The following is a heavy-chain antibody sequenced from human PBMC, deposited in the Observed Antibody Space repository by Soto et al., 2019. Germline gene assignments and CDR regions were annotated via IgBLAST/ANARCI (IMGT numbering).Heavy chain of an antibody. CDR1: GYTFTSYT. J-gene: IGHJ4*02. CDR2: ISGYSGNT. Sequence: QVQLVQSGAEVKKPGASVKVSCKTSGYTFTSYTINWMRQAPGQGLEWMGWISGYSGNTKYTPKFQGRVTMTTDISTSTAYMELRSLRSDDTAVYYCARDSGPYVAVGGDDYWGQGTLVTVSS. CDR3: ARDSGPYVAVGGDDY. D-gene: IGHD1-26*01. V-gene: IGHV1-18*01.